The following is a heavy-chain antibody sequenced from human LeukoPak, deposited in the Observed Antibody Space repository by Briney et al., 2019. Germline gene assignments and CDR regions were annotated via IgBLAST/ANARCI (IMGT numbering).Heavy chain of an antibody. V-gene: IGHV3-23*01. CDR3: AKEPLIQLLGYYFDY. CDR1: GFTFSSYI. CDR2: VSDSGGAT. D-gene: IGHD5-18*01. J-gene: IGHJ4*02. Sequence: GGSLRLSCAGSGFTFSSYIMSWVRQAPGKGLEFVSGVSDSGGATYYADSVKGRFTISRDNSKNTLYLQMNSLRAEDTAVYYCAKEPLIQLLGYYFDYWGQGTLVTVSS.